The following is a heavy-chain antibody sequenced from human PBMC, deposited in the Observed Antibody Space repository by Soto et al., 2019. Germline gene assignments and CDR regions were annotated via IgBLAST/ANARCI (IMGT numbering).Heavy chain of an antibody. Sequence: SETLSLTCAVYGGCFSGYYWSWIRQPPGKGLEWIGEINHSGSTNYNPSLKSRVTISVDTSKNQFSLKLSSVTAADTAVYYCARGKAAGHTTLFDYWGQGTLVTV. D-gene: IGHD2-15*01. V-gene: IGHV4-34*01. J-gene: IGHJ4*02. CDR1: GGCFSGYY. CDR3: ARGKAAGHTTLFDY. CDR2: INHSGST.